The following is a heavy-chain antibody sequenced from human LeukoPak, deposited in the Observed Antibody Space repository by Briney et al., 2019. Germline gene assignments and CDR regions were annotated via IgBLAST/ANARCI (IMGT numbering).Heavy chain of an antibody. D-gene: IGHD2-15*01. CDR1: GGSISSGGYS. CDR2: IYHSGST. CDR3: ARHLGYCSGGSCYSENWFDP. V-gene: IGHV4-30-2*01. Sequence: TLSLTCAVSGGSISSGGYSWSWIRQPPGKGLEWIGYIYHSGSTYYNPSLKSRVTISVDRSKNQFSLKLSSVTAADTAVYYCARHLGYCSGGSCYSENWFDPWGQGTLVTVSS. J-gene: IGHJ5*02.